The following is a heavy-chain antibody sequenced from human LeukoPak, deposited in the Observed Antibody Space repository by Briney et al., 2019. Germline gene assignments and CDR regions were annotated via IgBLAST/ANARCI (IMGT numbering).Heavy chain of an antibody. CDR2: IYYSGST. CDR1: GGSISSYY. Sequence: SETLSLTCTVSGGSISSYYWSWIRQPPGKGLEWIGYIYYSGSTNYNPSLKSRVTISVDTSKNQFSLKLSSVTAADTAVYYCARVSGDDYGDYLHYWGQGTLVTVSS. V-gene: IGHV4-59*01. CDR3: ARVSGDDYGDYLHY. D-gene: IGHD4-17*01. J-gene: IGHJ4*02.